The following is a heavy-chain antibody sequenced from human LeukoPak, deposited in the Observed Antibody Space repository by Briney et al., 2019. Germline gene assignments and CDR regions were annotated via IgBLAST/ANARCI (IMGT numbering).Heavy chain of an antibody. CDR1: GYTFTSYG. Sequence: ASVKVSCKASGYTFTSYGISWVRQAPGQGLEWMGWISAYNGNTNYAQKLQGRVTMTTDTSTSTAYMELRSLRSDDTAVYYCARDRAAAGTEDWFDPWGQGTLVTGSS. CDR3: ARDRAAAGTEDWFDP. D-gene: IGHD6-13*01. J-gene: IGHJ5*02. CDR2: ISAYNGNT. V-gene: IGHV1-18*01.